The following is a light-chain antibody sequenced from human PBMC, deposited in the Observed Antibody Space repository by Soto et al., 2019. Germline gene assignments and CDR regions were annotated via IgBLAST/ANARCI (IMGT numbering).Light chain of an antibody. CDR2: DAS. Sequence: DIPMTQSPSSLSASVGDRVTITCQASQDINNYLNWYQQKSGKAPALLIYDASNLETGVPSRFSGRGSGTHFTFTISGLQPEDFATYYCQQYGNPLWRFGQGTKVEI. CDR3: QQYGNPLWR. J-gene: IGKJ1*01. CDR1: QDINNY. V-gene: IGKV1-33*01.